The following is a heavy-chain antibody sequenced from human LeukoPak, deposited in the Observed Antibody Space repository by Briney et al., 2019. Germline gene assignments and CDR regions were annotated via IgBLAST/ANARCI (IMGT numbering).Heavy chain of an antibody. V-gene: IGHV3-74*01. Sequence: GGSLRLSCAASGFTFSSYWMHWVRHAPRKGLVWVSGINGDGSRTTYAYSVKGRFTISRYSGEDWLYLKMNSLRAEDTAVYYCARDLNVWGQGTTVTVFS. CDR1: GFTFSSYW. CDR2: INGDGSRT. J-gene: IGHJ6*01. CDR3: ARDLNV.